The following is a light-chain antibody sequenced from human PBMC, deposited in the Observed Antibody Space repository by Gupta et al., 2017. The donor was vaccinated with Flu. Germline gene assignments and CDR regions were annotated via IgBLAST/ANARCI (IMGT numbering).Light chain of an antibody. Sequence: IVSTQSLLTLSLSRAESATLSCRPSQSVSTFLPWYQQTPRQAPRLLIYDTSDRAAGVPARCSSSGSGTDVTLTINSLEPEDFAIYYCQQRDNWPLTFGGGTKVEI. CDR2: DTS. CDR3: QQRDNWPLT. CDR1: QSVSTF. J-gene: IGKJ4*01. V-gene: IGKV3-11*01.